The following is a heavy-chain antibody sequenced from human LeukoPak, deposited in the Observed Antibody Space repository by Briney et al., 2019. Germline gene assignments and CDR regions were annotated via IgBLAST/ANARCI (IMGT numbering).Heavy chain of an antibody. CDR1: GGSISSSSYY. D-gene: IGHD6-25*01. Sequence: PSETLSLTCTVSGGSISSSSYYWGWIRQPPGKGLEWIGSIYYSGSTYYNPSLKSRVTISVYTSKNQFSLKLSSVTAADTSVYYCARHRLAGATAPNYVDYWGQGTLVTVSS. J-gene: IGHJ4*02. CDR2: IYYSGST. V-gene: IGHV4-39*01. CDR3: ARHRLAGATAPNYVDY.